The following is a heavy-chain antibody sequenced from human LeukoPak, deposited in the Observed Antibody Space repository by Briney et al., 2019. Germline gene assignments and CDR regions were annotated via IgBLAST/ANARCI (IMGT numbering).Heavy chain of an antibody. Sequence: GGSLRLSCAASGFTFSSYTMNWVRQAPGRGLEWVAYIRSSGSAMNYADAVKGRFIISRDNAQNSLFLQMNSLRAEDTGVYYCARGDSGSTWSCFDNWGLGTLVTVSP. CDR3: ARGDSGSTWSCFDN. CDR2: IRSSGSAM. V-gene: IGHV3-48*04. J-gene: IGHJ4*02. D-gene: IGHD6-13*01. CDR1: GFTFSSYT.